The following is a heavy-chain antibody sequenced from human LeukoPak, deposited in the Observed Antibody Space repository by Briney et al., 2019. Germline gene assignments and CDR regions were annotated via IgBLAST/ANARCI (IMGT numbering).Heavy chain of an antibody. V-gene: IGHV4-4*07. J-gene: IGHJ4*02. CDR2: IYTYGDT. Sequence: SETLSLTCTVSGGSISTYYWSWLRQPAGKGLEWIGRIYTYGDTNYNPSLKSRVTMSVDTSKNQFSLKLSSVTAADTAVYYCATRVGGGSSYYFDYWGQGTLVTVSS. CDR3: ATRVGGGSSYYFDY. CDR1: GGSISTYY. D-gene: IGHD6-6*01.